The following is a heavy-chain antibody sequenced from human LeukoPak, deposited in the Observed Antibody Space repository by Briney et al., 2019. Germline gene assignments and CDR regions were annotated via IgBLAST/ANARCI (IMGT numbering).Heavy chain of an antibody. Sequence: GGSLRLSCAASGFTFSSSGMNWVRQAPGKGLEWVSYISSSSTIYYADSVKGRFTISRDNVKNSLYLQLNSLRDEDTAVYYCARRYGSGSYGVDYWGQGTLVTVSS. CDR3: ARRYGSGSYGVDY. V-gene: IGHV3-48*02. CDR1: GFTFSSSG. J-gene: IGHJ4*02. D-gene: IGHD3-10*01. CDR2: ISSSSTI.